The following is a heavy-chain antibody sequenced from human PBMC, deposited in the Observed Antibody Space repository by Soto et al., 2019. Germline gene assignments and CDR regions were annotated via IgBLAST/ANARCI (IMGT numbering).Heavy chain of an antibody. D-gene: IGHD6-13*01. CDR1: GGTVNSYA. V-gene: IGHV1-69*01. CDR2: IIPIFGTP. J-gene: IGHJ4*02. Sequence: QVQLVQSGAEVKKPGSSVKVSCKASGGTVNSYAITWVRQAPGQGLEWMGGIIPIFGTPEYAQKFEDRVTITADEATNTAYMELSSVISEDTAVYYCGRAAGHSGLASFFDSWGQGTLVTVSS. CDR3: GRAAGHSGLASFFDS.